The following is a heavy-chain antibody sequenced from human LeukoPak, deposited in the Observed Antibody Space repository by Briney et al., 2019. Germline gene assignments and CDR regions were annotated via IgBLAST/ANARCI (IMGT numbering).Heavy chain of an antibody. D-gene: IGHD4-23*01. CDR1: GGSISSYY. V-gene: IGHV4-59*01. CDR3: ARDLEHGGNSIWYFDL. CDR2: VYYRGTT. J-gene: IGHJ2*01. Sequence: PSETLSLTCTISGGSISSYYWSWRRQPPGKGLEWIGYVYYRGTTNYNPSLKSRVTISADTSKNQFSLKLSSVTAADTAVYYCARDLEHGGNSIWYFDLWGRGTLVTVSS.